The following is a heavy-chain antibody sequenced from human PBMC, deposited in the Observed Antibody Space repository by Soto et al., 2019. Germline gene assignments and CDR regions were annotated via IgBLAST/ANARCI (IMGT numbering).Heavy chain of an antibody. CDR1: GFTFSSYA. CDR3: ASTSAFDI. D-gene: IGHD3-16*01. V-gene: IGHV3-30-3*01. Sequence: ESVGGVVQPGRSLRLSCAASGFTFSSYAMHWVRQAPGKGLEWVAVISYDGSNKYYADSVKGRFTISRDNSKNTLYLQMNSLRAEDTAVYYCASTSAFDIWGKGTMVTVSS. J-gene: IGHJ3*02. CDR2: ISYDGSNK.